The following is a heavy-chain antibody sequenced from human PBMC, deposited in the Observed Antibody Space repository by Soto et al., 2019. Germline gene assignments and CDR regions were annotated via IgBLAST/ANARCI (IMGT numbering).Heavy chain of an antibody. D-gene: IGHD1-26*01. V-gene: IGHV1-3*01. CDR1: GYAFTSYT. CDR3: ARDTGSGLRVEPGIFEY. Sequence: QVQLVQSGAEVKKPGASVKVSCNPSGYAFTSYTMHWVRQAPGQGREWMGWINADNGDSKYLQKFQGRVTITRDTSASIAYMELSSLRSEDTAVYYCARDTGSGLRVEPGIFEYWGQGTLVTVSS. CDR2: INADNGDS. J-gene: IGHJ4*02.